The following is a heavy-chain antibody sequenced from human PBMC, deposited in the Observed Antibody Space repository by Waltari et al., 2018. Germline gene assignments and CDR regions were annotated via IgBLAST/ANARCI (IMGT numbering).Heavy chain of an antibody. J-gene: IGHJ6*02. V-gene: IGHV2-5*01. CDR3: AHIFGDQYYDFWSGYYRDYYYGMDV. Sequence: QITLKESGPTLVKPTQTLTLTCTFSGFSLSTSGVGVGWIRQPPGKPLEWLALIYWNDDKRYSPSLKSRLTITKDTSKNQVVLTMTNMDPVDTATYYCAHIFGDQYYDFWSGYYRDYYYGMDVWGQGTTVTVSS. D-gene: IGHD3-3*01. CDR1: GFSLSTSGVG. CDR2: IYWNDDK.